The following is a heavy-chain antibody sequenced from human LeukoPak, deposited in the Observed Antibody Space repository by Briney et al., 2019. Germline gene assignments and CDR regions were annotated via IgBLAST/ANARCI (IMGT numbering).Heavy chain of an antibody. CDR3: ARGSGFYGMDV. J-gene: IGHJ6*04. D-gene: IGHD3-3*01. V-gene: IGHV3-30*04. Sequence: GRSLRLSCAASGFTFSSYAMHWVRQAPGKGLEWVAVISYDGSNKYYADSVKGRFTISRDNSKNTLYLQMYSLRAEDTAVYYCARGSGFYGMDVWGKGTTVTVSS. CDR1: GFTFSSYA. CDR2: ISYDGSNK.